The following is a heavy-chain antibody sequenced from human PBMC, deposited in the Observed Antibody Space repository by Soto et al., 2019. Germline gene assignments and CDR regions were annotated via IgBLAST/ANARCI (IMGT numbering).Heavy chain of an antibody. V-gene: IGHV4-39*02. CDR1: GDSINSGHYH. J-gene: IGHJ4*02. CDR2: IHYSGST. CDR3: ARAYGFGVVTPFMDY. Sequence: QLHLQESGPGLVNPSETLSLICAVSGDSINSGHYHWGWIRHPPGKGLEWIATIHYSGSTHYNPSHRSRVTTSLDTSKSQVSLTLSSVTAADTAVYYWARAYGFGVVTPFMDYCGQGTLVTVSS. D-gene: IGHD3-3*01.